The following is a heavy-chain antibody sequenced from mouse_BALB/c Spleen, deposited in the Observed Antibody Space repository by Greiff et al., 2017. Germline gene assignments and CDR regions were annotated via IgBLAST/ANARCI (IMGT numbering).Heavy chain of an antibody. D-gene: IGHD2-3*01. J-gene: IGHJ3*01. Sequence: EVQLQQSGPELVKPGASVKISCKASGYTFTDYNMHWVKQSHGKSLEWIGYIYPYNGGTGYNQKFKSKATLTVDNSSSTAYMELRSLTSEDSAVYYCAREADGYYVAYWGQGTLVTVSA. CDR3: AREADGYYVAY. V-gene: IGHV1S29*02. CDR2: IYPYNGGT. CDR1: GYTFTDYN.